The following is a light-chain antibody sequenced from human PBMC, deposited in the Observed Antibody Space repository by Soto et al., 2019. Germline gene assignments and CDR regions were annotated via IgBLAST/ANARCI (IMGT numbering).Light chain of an antibody. CDR1: NNDIGNDKD. Sequence: QSALTQPASVSGSPGPSITISCTGSNNDIGNDKDVSWYQQHPGKAPKRMLYEVSNRPSGVSNRFSGSKSGNTASLSISGIQAEDEAHYYCSSYTPTSTILFGGGTKLTVL. J-gene: IGLJ2*01. CDR2: EVS. CDR3: SSYTPTSTIL. V-gene: IGLV2-14*01.